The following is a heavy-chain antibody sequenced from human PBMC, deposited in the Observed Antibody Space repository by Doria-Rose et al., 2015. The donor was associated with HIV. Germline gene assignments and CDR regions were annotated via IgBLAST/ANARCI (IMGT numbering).Heavy chain of an antibody. J-gene: IGHJ4*02. D-gene: IGHD6-13*01. V-gene: IGHV2-26*01. CDR3: ARIKSSRWYHKYYVDF. CDR2: IFSDDER. CDR1: GVSLSSPGMG. Sequence: QVTLKESGPVLVKPTETLTLTCTVSGVSLSSPGMGVSWIRRPPGKALEWLANIFSDDERSYKTSLKSRLTISRGTSKSQVVLTMTDMDPVDTATYYCARIKSSRWYHKYYVDFWGQGSLVIVSA.